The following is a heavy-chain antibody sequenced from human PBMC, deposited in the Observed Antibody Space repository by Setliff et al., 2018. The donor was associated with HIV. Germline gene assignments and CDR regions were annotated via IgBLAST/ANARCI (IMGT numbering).Heavy chain of an antibody. V-gene: IGHV3-15*01. CDR3: TTTLGCGGDCHLNY. J-gene: IGHJ4*02. CDR1: GITFSYAW. CDR2: IKSRTDGGTT. Sequence: GSLRLSCAASGITFSYAWMNWVRQAPGKGLEWVGRIKSRTDGGTTDYAAPVKGRFIISRDDSKNTLYLQMNSLQTEDTAVYYCTTTLGCGGDCHLNYWGQGALVTVSS. D-gene: IGHD2-21*01.